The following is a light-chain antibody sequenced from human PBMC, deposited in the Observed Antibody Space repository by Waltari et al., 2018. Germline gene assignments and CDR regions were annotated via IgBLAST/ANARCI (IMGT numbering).Light chain of an antibody. CDR3: CSYAGSVI. CDR2: EVI. J-gene: IGLJ2*01. V-gene: IGLV2-23*02. Sequence: QSALTQPASVSGSPGQSITISCTGTSSDIGSYKLVSWYQQHPGKAPKLMIYEVIKRPSGVSNRFSGSKSVNTASLTISGLQAEDEADYYCCSYAGSVIFGGGTKLTVL. CDR1: SSDIGSYKL.